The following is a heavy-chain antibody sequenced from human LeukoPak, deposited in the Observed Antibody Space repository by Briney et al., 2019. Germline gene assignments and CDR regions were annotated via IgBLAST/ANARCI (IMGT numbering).Heavy chain of an antibody. CDR3: AKSNAWDWFDP. Sequence: GSLRLSCAASGFTVSSNYMSWVRQAPGKGLEWIGEIYYTGNTNYNPSLKSRVTISVDKSNNQFSLNLSSVTAADTAVYYCAKSNAWDWFDPWGQGTLVTVSS. D-gene: IGHD4-11*01. V-gene: IGHV4-59*02. J-gene: IGHJ5*02. CDR1: GFTVSSNY. CDR2: IYYTGNT.